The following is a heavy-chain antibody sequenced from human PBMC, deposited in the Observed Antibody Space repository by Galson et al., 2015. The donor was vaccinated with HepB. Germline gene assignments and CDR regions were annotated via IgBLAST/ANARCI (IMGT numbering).Heavy chain of an antibody. V-gene: IGHV1-46*01. D-gene: IGHD6-6*01. CDR3: ARDRQGIDAFDI. Sequence: SVKVSCKASGYTFTRYYMHWVRQAPGQGLEWMGIINPSGGSTSYAQKFQGRVTMTRDTSTSTVYMELSSLRSEDTAVYYCARDRQGIDAFDIWGQGTMVTVSS. CDR1: GYTFTRYY. J-gene: IGHJ3*02. CDR2: INPSGGST.